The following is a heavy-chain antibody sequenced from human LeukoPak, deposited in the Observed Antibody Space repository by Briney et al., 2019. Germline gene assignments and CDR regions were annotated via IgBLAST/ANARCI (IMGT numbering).Heavy chain of an antibody. CDR1: GFTFDDYG. V-gene: IGHV3-20*04. Sequence: RGSLRLSCAASGFTFDDYGMSWVRQAPGKGLEWVSGIKRNGGSTGYADSVKGRFTISRDNAKNSLYLQMNSLRAEDTALYYCARVAYCGGDCYTVYYYYYMDVWGKGTTVTVSS. CDR2: IKRNGGST. CDR3: ARVAYCGGDCYTVYYYYYMDV. D-gene: IGHD2-21*02. J-gene: IGHJ6*03.